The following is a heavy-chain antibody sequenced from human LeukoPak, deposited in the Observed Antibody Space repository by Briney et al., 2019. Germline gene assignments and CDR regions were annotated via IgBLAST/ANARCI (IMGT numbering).Heavy chain of an antibody. Sequence: GGSLRLSCAASGFTFNTYTIHWVRQAPGKGLEWVAVISYDESNRYYADSVKGRFTISRDNSKDTLFLQLNSLTAADTAIYYCAKDRTVGASYWYFDLWGRGTLVTVSS. V-gene: IGHV3-30-3*01. J-gene: IGHJ2*01. CDR2: ISYDESNR. D-gene: IGHD1-26*01. CDR3: AKDRTVGASYWYFDL. CDR1: GFTFNTYT.